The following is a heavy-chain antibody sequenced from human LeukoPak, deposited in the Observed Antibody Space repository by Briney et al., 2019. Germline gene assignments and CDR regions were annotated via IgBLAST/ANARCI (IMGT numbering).Heavy chain of an antibody. V-gene: IGHV3-30-3*01. D-gene: IGHD2-2*01. J-gene: IGHJ6*02. CDR1: GFTFSSYA. Sequence: GGSLRLSCAASGFTFSSYAMHWVRQAPGKGLEWVAVISYDGSNKYYADSVKGRFTISRDNSKNTLYLQMNSLRAEDTAVYYCARDTPYCSSTSCPEAYYYYGMDVWGQGTTVTVSS. CDR2: ISYDGSNK. CDR3: ARDTPYCSSTSCPEAYYYYGMDV.